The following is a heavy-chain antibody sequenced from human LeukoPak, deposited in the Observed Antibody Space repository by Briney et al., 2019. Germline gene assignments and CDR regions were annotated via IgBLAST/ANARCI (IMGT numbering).Heavy chain of an antibody. CDR3: AKTRNGYTTEYLQH. J-gene: IGHJ1*01. V-gene: IGHV3-23*01. Sequence: PGGPLRLSRTSSGFILSSFAMSWVRQPPGKGLEWVSSISSPGGNTYYADSVKGRFTISRDNSNNLVYLQMNSLRTEDTAVYYCAKTRNGYTTEYLQHWGQGTLVTVSS. D-gene: IGHD5-24*01. CDR2: ISSPGGNT. CDR1: GFILSSFA.